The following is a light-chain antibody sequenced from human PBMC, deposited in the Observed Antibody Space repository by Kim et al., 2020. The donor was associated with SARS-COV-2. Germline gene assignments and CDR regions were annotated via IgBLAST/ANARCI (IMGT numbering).Light chain of an antibody. CDR2: GKN. J-gene: IGLJ2*01. Sequence: SSYLTHYPSFSFSFLHTFSITFQLYILIIYYSTFYHQKPGQAPILVIYGKNNRPSGIPDRFSGSSSGNTASLTITGTQAGDEADYYCNSRDSNDNVVFGGG. V-gene: IGLV3-19*01. CDR1: ILIIYY. CDR3: NSRDSNDNVV.